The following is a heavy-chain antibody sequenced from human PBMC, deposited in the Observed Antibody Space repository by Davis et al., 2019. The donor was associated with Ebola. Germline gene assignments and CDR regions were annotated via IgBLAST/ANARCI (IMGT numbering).Heavy chain of an antibody. CDR3: ARDSSSWDYFDY. CDR1: GYTFTGYY. D-gene: IGHD6-13*01. J-gene: IGHJ4*02. V-gene: IGHV1-2*04. CDR2: INPNSGGT. Sequence: ASVKVSCKASGYTFTGYYMHWVRQAPGQGLEWMGWINPNSGGTNYAQKFQGWVTMTTDTSTSTAYMELRSLRSDDTAVYYCARDSSSWDYFDYWGQGTLVTVSS.